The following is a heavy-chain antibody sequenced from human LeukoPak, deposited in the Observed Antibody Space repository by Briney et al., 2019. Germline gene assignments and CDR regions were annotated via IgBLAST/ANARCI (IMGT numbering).Heavy chain of an antibody. CDR3: ARAGMDGRGYYQGFDY. CDR2: ISSSSSYI. CDR1: GFTFSSYS. V-gene: IGHV3-21*01. J-gene: IGHJ4*02. Sequence: PGGSLRLSCAASGFTFSSYSMNWVRQAPGKGLEWVSSISSSSSYIYYADSVKGRFTISRDNAKNSMYLQINSLRAEDTALYYCARAGMDGRGYYQGFDYWGQGTLVTVSS. D-gene: IGHD3-22*01.